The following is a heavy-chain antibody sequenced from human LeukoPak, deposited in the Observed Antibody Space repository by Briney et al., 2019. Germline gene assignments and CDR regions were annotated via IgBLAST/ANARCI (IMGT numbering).Heavy chain of an antibody. V-gene: IGHV4-59*01. CDR1: GGSISSYY. J-gene: IGHJ4*02. CDR3: ARDPSEHYYDSANDY. Sequence: SETLSLTCTVSGGSISSYYWSWIRQPPGKGLEWMGYIYYSGSTNYNPSLKSRVTISVDTSKNQFSLKLSSVTAADTAVYYCARDPSEHYYDSANDYWGQGTLVTVSS. D-gene: IGHD3-22*01. CDR2: IYYSGST.